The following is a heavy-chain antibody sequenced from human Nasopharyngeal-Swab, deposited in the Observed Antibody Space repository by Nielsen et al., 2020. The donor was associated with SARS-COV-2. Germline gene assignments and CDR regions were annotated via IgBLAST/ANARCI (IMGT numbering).Heavy chain of an antibody. J-gene: IGHJ6*02. CDR1: GGTFNSYA. D-gene: IGHD2-21*01. V-gene: IGHV1-69*04. CDR2: INPILGIA. Sequence: SVKVSCRASGGTFNSYAISWVRQAPGQGLEWVGRINPILGIADYAEKFEGRVSITADKFTTTAHMELGSLRPEDTALYYCARIHFVVGRGYFYGMDVWGQGTTVTVSS. CDR3: ARIHFVVGRGYFYGMDV.